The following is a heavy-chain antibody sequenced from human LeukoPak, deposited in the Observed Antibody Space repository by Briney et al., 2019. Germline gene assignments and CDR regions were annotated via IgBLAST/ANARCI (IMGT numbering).Heavy chain of an antibody. CDR1: GFTFSSYW. Sequence: PGGSLRLSCAASGFTFSSYWMSWVRQAPGKGLEWAANIKQDGSEKYYVDSVKGRFTISRDNAKNSLYLQMNSLRAEDTAVYYCARPKSMVRGVIIRGRDYWGQGTLVTVSS. CDR3: ARPKSMVRGVIIRGRDY. D-gene: IGHD3-10*01. V-gene: IGHV3-7*01. J-gene: IGHJ4*02. CDR2: IKQDGSEK.